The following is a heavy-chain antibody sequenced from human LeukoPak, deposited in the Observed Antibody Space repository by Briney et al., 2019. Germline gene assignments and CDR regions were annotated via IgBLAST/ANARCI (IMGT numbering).Heavy chain of an antibody. V-gene: IGHV4-34*01. J-gene: IGHJ4*02. CDR2: INHSGST. CDR3: ARFGDGCLDY. CDR1: GGSLSGYY. Sequence: SGTLSLTCAVYGGSLSGYYWSWIRQPPGKGLEWIGEINHSGSTNYNPSLKSRVTISVDTSKNQFSLKLSSVTAADTAVYYCARFGDGCLDYWGQGTLVTVSS. D-gene: IGHD3-10*01.